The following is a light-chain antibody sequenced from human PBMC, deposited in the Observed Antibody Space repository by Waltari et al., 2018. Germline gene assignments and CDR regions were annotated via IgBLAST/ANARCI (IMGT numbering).Light chain of an antibody. CDR3: MQARQTPWT. V-gene: IGKV2-28*01. CDR2: MVS. J-gene: IGKJ1*01. CDR1: QSLLHSNGYTF. Sequence: IVMTQSPLPLPVTPGEPASVSCRSSQSLLHSNGYTFLDWYVQKPGQSPQLLIYMVSNRASGVPDRFSGSGSGTDFTLEISRVEAEDVGVYYCMQARQTPWTFGQGTKVEIK.